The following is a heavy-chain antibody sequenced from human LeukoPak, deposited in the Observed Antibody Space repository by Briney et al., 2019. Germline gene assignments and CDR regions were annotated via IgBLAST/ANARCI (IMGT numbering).Heavy chain of an antibody. J-gene: IGHJ4*02. CDR3: ARTTTFAPHFDY. Sequence: GGSLRLSCAASGFTFSSYAMSWVRQAPGKGLEWVSVIYSGGTTYYADSVKGRFTISRDNSKNTLYLQMNSLRAEDTAVYYCARTTTFAPHFDYWGQGTLVTVSS. D-gene: IGHD1-1*01. CDR2: IYSGGTT. V-gene: IGHV3-66*01. CDR1: GFTFSSYA.